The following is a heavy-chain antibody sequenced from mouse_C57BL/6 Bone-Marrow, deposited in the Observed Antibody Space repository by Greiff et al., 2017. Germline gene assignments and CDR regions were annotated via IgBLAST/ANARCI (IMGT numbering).Heavy chain of an antibody. J-gene: IGHJ1*03. CDR1: GFNIKDYY. D-gene: IGHD1-1*01. CDR3: ARIPPYYYGSSYWYFDV. CDR2: IDPEDGET. V-gene: IGHV14-2*01. Sequence: EVKLQESGAELVKPGASVKLSCTASGFNIKDYYMHWVKQRTEQGLEWIRRIDPEDGETKYAPKFQGKAPITADTSSNTAYLQLSSLTSEDTAVYYCARIPPYYYGSSYWYFDVWGTGTTVTVSS.